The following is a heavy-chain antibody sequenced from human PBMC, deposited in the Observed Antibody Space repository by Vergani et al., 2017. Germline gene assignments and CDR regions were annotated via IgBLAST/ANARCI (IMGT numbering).Heavy chain of an antibody. CDR2: IYYSGST. CDR1: GGSISSYY. V-gene: IGHV4-59*01. CDR3: AREVGGYGDYYYYYYMDV. D-gene: IGHD4-17*01. J-gene: IGHJ6*03. Sequence: QVQLQESGPGLVKPSETLSLTCTVSGGSISSYYWSWIRQPPGKGLEWIGYIYYSGSTNYNPSLKSGVTISVDTSKNQFSLKLSSVTAADTAVYYCAREVGGYGDYYYYYYMDVWGKGTTVTVSS.